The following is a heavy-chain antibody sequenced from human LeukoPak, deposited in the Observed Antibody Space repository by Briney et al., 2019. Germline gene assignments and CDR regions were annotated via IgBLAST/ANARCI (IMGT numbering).Heavy chain of an antibody. V-gene: IGHV3-23*01. CDR3: ARGHSFYYDTSGYYLAY. CDR1: GFTFSSYA. J-gene: IGHJ4*02. Sequence: GSLRLSCAASGFTFSSYAMSWVRQAPGKGLEWVSAISGSGGSTYYADSVKGRFTISRDNSKNTLYLQMNSLRAEDTAVYYCARGHSFYYDTSGYYLAYWGQGTLVTVSS. CDR2: ISGSGGST. D-gene: IGHD3-22*01.